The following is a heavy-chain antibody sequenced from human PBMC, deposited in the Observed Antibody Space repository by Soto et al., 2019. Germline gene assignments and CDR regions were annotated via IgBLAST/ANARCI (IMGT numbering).Heavy chain of an antibody. Sequence: QVQLVQSGSEVKKPGSSVKVSCKVSGGTFGSFAISWVRQAPGQGLEWMGGIIPIFGTSVYTQRFKGRIAITADESTGTAYMVLSGLRAEDTAVYYCGRRIAVYMDYYYGMDVWGQGTTVTVSS. CDR3: GRRIAVYMDYYYGMDV. D-gene: IGHD3-16*02. CDR2: IIPIFGTS. CDR1: GGTFGSFA. J-gene: IGHJ6*02. V-gene: IGHV1-69*01.